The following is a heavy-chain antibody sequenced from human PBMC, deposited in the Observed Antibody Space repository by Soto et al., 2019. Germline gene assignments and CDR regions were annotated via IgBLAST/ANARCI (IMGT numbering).Heavy chain of an antibody. D-gene: IGHD6-13*01. V-gene: IGHV1-8*02. CDR1: GYSFINFD. CDR2: MNPGSGKT. Sequence: ASVKVSCKASGYSFINFDVSWVRQAAGQGLEWLGWMNPGSGKTGYASKFQGRVAMTRDASTGTSHLELSSLTSDDTAVYYCARMASAGILNWFDPWGQGTLVTVSS. J-gene: IGHJ5*02. CDR3: ARMASAGILNWFDP.